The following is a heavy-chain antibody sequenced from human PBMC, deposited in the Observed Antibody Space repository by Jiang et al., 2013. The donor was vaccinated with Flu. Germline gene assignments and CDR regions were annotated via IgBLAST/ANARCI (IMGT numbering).Heavy chain of an antibody. D-gene: IGHD5-18*01. J-gene: IGHJ6*04. Sequence: LLKPSETLSLTCAVYGGSFSGYYWSWIRQPPGKGLEWIGEINHSGSTNYNPSLKSRVTISVDTSKNQFSLKLSSVTAADTAVYYCARARIQLWFGGYYYGMDVWGKGTTVTVSS. CDR1: GGSFSGYY. CDR2: INHSGST. V-gene: IGHV4-34*01. CDR3: ARARIQLWFGGYYYGMDV.